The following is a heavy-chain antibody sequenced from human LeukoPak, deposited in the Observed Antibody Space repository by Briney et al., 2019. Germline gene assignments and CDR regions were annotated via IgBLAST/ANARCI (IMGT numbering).Heavy chain of an antibody. CDR2: ISYDGSNK. V-gene: IGHV3-30-3*01. D-gene: IGHD6-6*01. CDR3: ARVKRISAYDY. CDR1: GFTFSSYA. Sequence: PGGSLRLSCAASGFTFSSYAMHWVRQAPGKGLEWVAVISYDGSNKYYADSVKGRFTISRDNSKNTLYLQMNSLRAEDTAVYYCARVKRISAYDYWGQGTLVTVSS. J-gene: IGHJ4*02.